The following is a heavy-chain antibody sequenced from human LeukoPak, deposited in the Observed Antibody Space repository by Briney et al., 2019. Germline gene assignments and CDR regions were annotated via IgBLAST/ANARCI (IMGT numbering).Heavy chain of an antibody. CDR2: ISAYNGNT. V-gene: IGHV1-18*01. CDR3: ARVAGYSSGWYYYYYYYMDV. J-gene: IGHJ6*03. D-gene: IGHD6-19*01. Sequence: ASVKVSCKASGYTFTSYGISWVRQAPGQGLEWMGWISAYNGNTNYAQKLQGRVTMTTDTSTSTAYMELRSLRSDDTAVYYCARVAGYSSGWYYYYYYYMDVWGKGTTVTISS. CDR1: GYTFTSYG.